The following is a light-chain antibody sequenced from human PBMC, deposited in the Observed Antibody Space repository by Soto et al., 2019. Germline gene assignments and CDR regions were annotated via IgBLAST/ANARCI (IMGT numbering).Light chain of an antibody. V-gene: IGKV1-5*01. CDR3: QQYYDWPIT. J-gene: IGKJ5*01. CDR2: DAS. CDR1: QSVRSW. Sequence: DIQMTQSPSTLSASVGDRVTITCRASQSVRSWLAWYQQKPGRAPKFLIYDASSLESGVPSRFSGSGSGTEFTLTISNLQPEDFAVYYCQQYYDWPITFGQGTHWRL.